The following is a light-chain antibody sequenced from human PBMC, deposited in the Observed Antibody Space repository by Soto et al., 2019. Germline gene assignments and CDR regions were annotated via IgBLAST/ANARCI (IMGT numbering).Light chain of an antibody. Sequence: EIVMTQSPATLSVSPGERATLSCRASQSVSSNLAWYQQKPGQAPRLLIYGASTRATGIPARFSGSGSGTEFTLTISSLQSEDFAVYSCQQYNNWPPLTFGGGTRWRSN. J-gene: IGKJ4*01. CDR3: QQYNNWPPLT. CDR1: QSVSSN. V-gene: IGKV3-15*01. CDR2: GAS.